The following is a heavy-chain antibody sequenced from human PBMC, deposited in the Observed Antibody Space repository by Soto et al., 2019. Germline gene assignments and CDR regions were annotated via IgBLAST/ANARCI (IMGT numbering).Heavy chain of an antibody. CDR3: GGGAGGGGVAAAGSQVIYYYYYGRDV. D-gene: IGHD6-13*01. V-gene: IGHV1-18*01. Sequence: ASVKVSCKASGYTFTSYGISWVRQAPGQGLEWMGWISAYNGNTNYAQKLQGRVTMTTDTSTSTAYMELRSLRSDDTAVYYCGGGAGGGGVAAAGSQVIYYYYYGRDVGGKGTRVTVPS. CDR1: GYTFTSYG. CDR2: ISAYNGNT. J-gene: IGHJ6*04.